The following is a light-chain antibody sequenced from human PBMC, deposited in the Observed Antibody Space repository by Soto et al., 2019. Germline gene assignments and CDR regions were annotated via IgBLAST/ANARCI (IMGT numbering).Light chain of an antibody. CDR3: QQTNSFPLT. CDR2: AGS. V-gene: IGKV1-12*01. Sequence: DIQMTQSPSSVSASVGDRVTINCRASQDIRSWVAWYQQTPGKAAELLIYAGSRLQTGVPSRFSGSGSGTDFSLTISSLQSEDFATYYCQQTNSFPLTFGGGTKVEIK. CDR1: QDIRSW. J-gene: IGKJ4*01.